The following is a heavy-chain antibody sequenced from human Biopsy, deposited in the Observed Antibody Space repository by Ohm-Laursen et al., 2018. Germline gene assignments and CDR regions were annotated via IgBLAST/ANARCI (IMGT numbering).Heavy chain of an antibody. CDR1: GVSISSYF. CDR3: AAYYYDSSGYFYAFHY. V-gene: IGHV4-59*08. CDR2: VSYSGNT. Sequence: GTLSLTCAVSGVSISSYFWSWIRQPLGKGLEWIGYVSYSGNTKYNPSLKSRVIISADTSKNQFSRKLSSVTAADTAMYYCAAYYYDSSGYFYAFHYWGQGTLVTVSS. D-gene: IGHD3-22*01. J-gene: IGHJ4*02.